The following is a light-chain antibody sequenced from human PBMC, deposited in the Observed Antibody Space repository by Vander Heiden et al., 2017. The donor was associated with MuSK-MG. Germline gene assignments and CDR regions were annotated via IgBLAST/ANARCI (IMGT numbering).Light chain of an antibody. J-gene: IGKJ4*01. V-gene: IGKV1-39*01. Sequence: DLQMTQSPSSLSASVGDRVTITCRASQTIGNYLNWYQQKPGKGPKLLIYAASAVQSGVPSRFSGSGSGTGFTLTITSLQPEDFATYFCQQTCNSPHTFGGGTKVQI. CDR3: QQTCNSPHT. CDR1: QTIGNY. CDR2: AAS.